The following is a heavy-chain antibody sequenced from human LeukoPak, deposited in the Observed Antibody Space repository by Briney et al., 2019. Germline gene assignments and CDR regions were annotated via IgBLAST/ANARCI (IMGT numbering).Heavy chain of an antibody. V-gene: IGHV3-48*04. CDR2: ISSSSSTI. D-gene: IGHD4-17*01. Sequence: PGGSLRLSCAASGFTFSSYSMNWVRQAPGKGLEWVSYISSSSSTIYYADSVKGRSTISRDNAKNSLYLQMNSLRAEDTALYYCARDGPTVTTKASDYWGQGTLVTVSS. CDR3: ARDGPTVTTKASDY. J-gene: IGHJ4*02. CDR1: GFTFSSYS.